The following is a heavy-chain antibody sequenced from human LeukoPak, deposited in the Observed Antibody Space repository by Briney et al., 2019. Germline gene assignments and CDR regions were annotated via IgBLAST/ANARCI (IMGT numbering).Heavy chain of an antibody. J-gene: IGHJ4*02. CDR3: ARDLSLLEWLALGY. D-gene: IGHD3-3*01. V-gene: IGHV3-7*01. Sequence: PGGSLRLSCAASGFTFSSYWMSWVRQAPGKELEWVANIKQDGSEKYYVDSVKGRFTISRDNAKNSLYLQMNSLRAEDTAVYYCARDLSLLEWLALGYWGQGTLVTVSS. CDR1: GFTFSSYW. CDR2: IKQDGSEK.